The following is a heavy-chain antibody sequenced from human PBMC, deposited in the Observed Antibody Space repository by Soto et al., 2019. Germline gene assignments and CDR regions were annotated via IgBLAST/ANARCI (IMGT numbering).Heavy chain of an antibody. CDR1: GGSISSYY. D-gene: IGHD2-2*01. V-gene: IGHV4-59*08. CDR3: ARQRYCSSTSCSTPFYYYYMDV. J-gene: IGHJ6*03. Sequence: SETLSLTCTVSGGSISSYYWSWIRQPPGKGLEWIGYIYYSGSTNYNPSLKSRVTISVDTSKNQFSLKLSSVTAADTAVYYCARQRYCSSTSCSTPFYYYYMDVRGKGTTVTVS. CDR2: IYYSGST.